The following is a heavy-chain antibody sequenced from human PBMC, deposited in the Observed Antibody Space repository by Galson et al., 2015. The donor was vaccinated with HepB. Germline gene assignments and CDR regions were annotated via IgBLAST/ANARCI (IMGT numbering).Heavy chain of an antibody. J-gene: IGHJ4*02. V-gene: IGHV3-11*04. CDR3: AKDNDYGDYLVS. Sequence: SLRLSCAASGFTFDDHAMHWVRQAPGKGLEWVSYISNSGTYIHYADSVKGRFTISRDSAKNSLYLQMNSLRAEDTAVYYCAKDNDYGDYLVSWGQGTLSPSPQ. D-gene: IGHD4-17*01. CDR2: ISNSGTYI. CDR1: GFTFDDHA.